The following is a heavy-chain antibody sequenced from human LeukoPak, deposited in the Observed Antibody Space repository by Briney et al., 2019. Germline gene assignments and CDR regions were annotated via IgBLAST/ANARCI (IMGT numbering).Heavy chain of an antibody. CDR1: GFTFDDYA. CDR3: AVVSSSWLDY. CDR2: ISWNSGSI. Sequence: GGYLRLSCAASGFTFDDYAMHWIRQAPGKGLEWVSGISWNSGSIVYADSVKGRFTISSDNAKNFLYPQMHSLTAEIIALFYFAVVSSSWLDYWDRGNLVTVSS. D-gene: IGHD6-13*01. V-gene: IGHV3-9*03. J-gene: IGHJ4*02.